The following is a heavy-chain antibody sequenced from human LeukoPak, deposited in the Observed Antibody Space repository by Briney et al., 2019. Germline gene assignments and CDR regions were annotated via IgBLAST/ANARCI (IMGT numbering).Heavy chain of an antibody. CDR3: ARDSPRGSSSRFDP. V-gene: IGHV4-34*01. CDR1: GGSFSGYY. J-gene: IGHJ5*02. CDR2: INHSGST. Sequence: SETLSLTCAVYGGSFSGYYWSWIRQPPGKGLEWIGEINHSGSTNYNPSLKSRVTISVDTSKNQFSLKLSSVTAADTAVYYCARDSPRGSSSRFDPWGQGTLVTVSS. D-gene: IGHD6-6*01.